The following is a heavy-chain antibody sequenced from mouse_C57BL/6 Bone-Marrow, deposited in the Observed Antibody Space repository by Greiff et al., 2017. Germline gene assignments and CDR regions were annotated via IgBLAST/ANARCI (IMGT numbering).Heavy chain of an antibody. D-gene: IGHD1-1*02. CDR3: ARAGSRGYFDV. V-gene: IGHV5-6*01. CDR1: GFTFSSYG. CDR2: ISSGGSYT. J-gene: IGHJ1*03. Sequence: EVKLVESGGDLVKPGGSLKLSCAASGFTFSSYGMSWVRQTPDKRLEWVATISSGGSYTYYPDSVKGRFTISSDTAKNTLYLQMSSLKSEDTAMYYGARAGSRGYFDVWGTGTTVTVSS.